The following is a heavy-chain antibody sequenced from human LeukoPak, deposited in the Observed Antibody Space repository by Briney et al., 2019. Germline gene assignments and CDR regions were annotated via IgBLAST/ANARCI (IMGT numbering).Heavy chain of an antibody. CDR2: IQPGHSET. Sequence: GESLKISCKASGYSFTTSWIGWVRQMPGKGLEWMGIIQPGHSETIYNPSFQGQVTISADRSINTAYLQWSSLKASDTAMYYCARGPTTVVTSEWDYFDYWGQGTLVTVSS. CDR1: GYSFTTSW. CDR3: ARGPTTVVTSEWDYFDY. V-gene: IGHV5-51*01. J-gene: IGHJ4*02. D-gene: IGHD4-23*01.